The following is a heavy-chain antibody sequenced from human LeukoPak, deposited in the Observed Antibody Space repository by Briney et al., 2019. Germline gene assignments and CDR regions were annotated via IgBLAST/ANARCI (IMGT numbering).Heavy chain of an antibody. CDR3: AKCVGSIAGY. CDR1: GFTFSSFA. V-gene: IGHV3-23*01. Sequence: GGSLRLSCAASGFTFSSFAMSWARQAPGKGLEWVSVIGADSNNIHYADSVRGRFTISRDNSKNTLYLQMNSLRAEDTAVYYCAKCVGSIAGYWGQGTLVTVSS. CDR2: IGADSNNI. D-gene: IGHD6-6*01. J-gene: IGHJ4*02.